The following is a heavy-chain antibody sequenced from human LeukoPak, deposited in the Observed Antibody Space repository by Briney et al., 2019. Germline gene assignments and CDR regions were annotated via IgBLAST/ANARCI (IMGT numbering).Heavy chain of an antibody. D-gene: IGHD6-19*01. CDR1: GGSISSGSYY. V-gene: IGHV4-61*02. Sequence: SQTLSLTCTVSGGSISSGSYYWSWIRQPAGKGLEWIGRIYTSGSTNYNPSLKNRVTISVDTSKKQISVNLTSVTAADTGVYYCARGPHQQWPPMQYWGQGSLVTVSS. CDR3: ARGPHQQWPPMQY. J-gene: IGHJ4*02. CDR2: IYTSGST.